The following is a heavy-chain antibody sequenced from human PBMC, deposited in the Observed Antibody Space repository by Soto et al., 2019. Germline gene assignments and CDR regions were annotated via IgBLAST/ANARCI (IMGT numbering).Heavy chain of an antibody. CDR3: ARGGGHNLEY. CDR2: LNNDGSQT. J-gene: IGHJ4*02. CDR1: GFTFGAYW. Sequence: DVQLAESGGTLVQPGGSLRLSCAVSGFTFGAYWMSWVRQAPGKGLEWVAILNNDGSQTNYVDSVRGRFSISRDNTKNALYLQMNSRRVEDTAVYFCARGGGHNLEYWGQGALVTVSS. V-gene: IGHV3-7*04. D-gene: IGHD2-15*01.